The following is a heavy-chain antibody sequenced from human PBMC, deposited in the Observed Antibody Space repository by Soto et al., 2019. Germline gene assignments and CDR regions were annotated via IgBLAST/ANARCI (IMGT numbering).Heavy chain of an antibody. D-gene: IGHD3-16*02. V-gene: IGHV3-66*01. CDR1: GFTVSSNY. CDR3: ARADYIWGSYRGYYFDY. J-gene: IGHJ4*02. CDR2: IYSGGST. Sequence: GGSLRLSCAASGFTVSSNYMSWVRQAPGKGLEWVSVIYSGGSTYYADSVKGRFTISRDNSKNTLYLQMNSLRAEDTAVYYCARADYIWGSYRGYYFDYWGQGTLVTVSS.